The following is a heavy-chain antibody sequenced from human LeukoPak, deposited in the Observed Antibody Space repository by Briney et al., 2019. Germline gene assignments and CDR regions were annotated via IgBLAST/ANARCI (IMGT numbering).Heavy chain of an antibody. J-gene: IGHJ4*02. CDR2: MNPNSGNA. D-gene: IGHD1-1*01. CDR3: ARDLSDNDYSFDF. V-gene: IGHV1-8*01. Sequence: ASVKVSCKASGYTFSTFDINWVRQATGQGLEWMGWMNPNSGNAGYAQKFQGRVTMTRNTSISTAYLELSNLRSEDTAVYYCARDLSDNDYSFDFWGQGTLVTVSS. CDR1: GYTFSTFD.